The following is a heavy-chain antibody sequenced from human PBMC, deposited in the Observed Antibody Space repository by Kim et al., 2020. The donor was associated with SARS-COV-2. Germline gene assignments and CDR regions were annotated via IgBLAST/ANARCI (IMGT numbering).Heavy chain of an antibody. CDR2: IWYDGSNK. D-gene: IGHD4-17*01. V-gene: IGHV3-33*06. CDR1: GFTFSSYG. Sequence: GGSLRLSYAASGFTFSSYGMHWVRQAPGKGLEWVAVIWYDGSNKYYADSVKGRFTISRDNSKNTLYLQMNSLRAEDTAVYYCAKPPRGPTTVVTPFDYWGQGTLVTVSS. CDR3: AKPPRGPTTVVTPFDY. J-gene: IGHJ4*02.